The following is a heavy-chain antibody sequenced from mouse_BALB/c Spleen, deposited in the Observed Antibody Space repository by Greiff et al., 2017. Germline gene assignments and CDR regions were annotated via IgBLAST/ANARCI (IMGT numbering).Heavy chain of an antibody. CDR2: ISSGGSYT. D-gene: IGHD1-2*01. CDR3: ANGAWFAY. J-gene: IGHJ3*01. Sequence: EVKVVESGGGLVKPGGSLKLSCAASGFTFSSYAMSWVRQSPEKRLEWVAEISSGGSYTYYPDTVTGRFTISRDNAKNTLYLEMSSLRSEDTAMYYCANGAWFAYWGQGTLVTVSA. V-gene: IGHV5-9-4*01. CDR1: GFTFSSYA.